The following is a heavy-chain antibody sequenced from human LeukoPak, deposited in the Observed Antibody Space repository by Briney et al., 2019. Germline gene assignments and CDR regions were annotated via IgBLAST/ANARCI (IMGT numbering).Heavy chain of an antibody. CDR3: ATVETTVTTFDY. CDR2: FDPEDGET. D-gene: IGHD4-17*01. Sequence: WAPVKVSCKVSGYTLTELSMHWVRQAPGKGLEWMGGFDPEDGETIYAQKFQGRVTMTEDTSTDTAYMELSSLRSEDTAVYYCATVETTVTTFDYWGQGTPVTVSS. V-gene: IGHV1-24*01. CDR1: GYTLTELS. J-gene: IGHJ4*02.